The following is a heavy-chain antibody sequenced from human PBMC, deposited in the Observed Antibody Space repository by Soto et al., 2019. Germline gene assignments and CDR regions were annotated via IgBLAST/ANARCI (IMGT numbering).Heavy chain of an antibody. D-gene: IGHD3-10*01. CDR1: GFIFKSYG. J-gene: IGHJ6*02. CDR3: ARDRGSDSGMDV. V-gene: IGHV3-33*01. CDR2: IWHDGKNK. Sequence: QVQLVESGGGVVQPGRSLRLSCAASGFIFKSYGIHWVRQAPGKGLEWVAVIWHDGKNKYYSDSAMGRFTISRDISKNTLYLQMNSLRAEDTAVYYCARDRGSDSGMDVWGHGTTVTVSS.